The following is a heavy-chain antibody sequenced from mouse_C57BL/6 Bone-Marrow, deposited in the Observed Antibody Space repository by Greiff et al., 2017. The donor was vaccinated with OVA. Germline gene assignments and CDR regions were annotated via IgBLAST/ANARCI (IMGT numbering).Heavy chain of an antibody. J-gene: IGHJ2*01. CDR1: GYSFTGYY. V-gene: IGHV1-42*01. CDR2: INPSTGGT. Sequence: VQLQQSGPELVKPGASVKISCKASGYSFTGYYMNWVKQSPEKSLEWIGEINPSTGGTTYNQKFKAKATLTVDKSSSTAYMQLKSLTSEDSAVYYCARRYYGPDYWGQGTTLTVSS. CDR3: ARRYYGPDY. D-gene: IGHD1-1*01.